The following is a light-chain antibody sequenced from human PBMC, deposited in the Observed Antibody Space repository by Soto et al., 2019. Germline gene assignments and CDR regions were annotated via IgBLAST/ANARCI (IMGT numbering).Light chain of an antibody. CDR1: QSFITG. J-gene: IGKJ1*01. Sequence: DIQMTQSPSPLFASEGDRVTITCGPGQSFITGLAWYQQKPGKAPKLLIYDASSLESGVPSRFSGRGSGTEFTLTISSLQPDDFATYYCQQYNSYSWTFGQGTKVEIK. V-gene: IGKV1-5*01. CDR2: DAS. CDR3: QQYNSYSWT.